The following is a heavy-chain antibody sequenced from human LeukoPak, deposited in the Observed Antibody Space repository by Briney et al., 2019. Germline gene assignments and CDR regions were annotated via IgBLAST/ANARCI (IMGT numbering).Heavy chain of an antibody. CDR1: GGSISSGDYY. V-gene: IGHV4-30-4*01. CDR3: ARDTVTTFGYYYGMDV. CDR2: IYYSGST. J-gene: IGHJ6*02. Sequence: SETLSLTCTVSGGSISSGDYYWSWIRQPPGKGLEWIGYIYYSGSTYYNPSLKSRVTISVDTSENQFSLKLSSVTAADTAVYYCARDTVTTFGYYYGMDVWGQGTTVTVSS. D-gene: IGHD4-17*01.